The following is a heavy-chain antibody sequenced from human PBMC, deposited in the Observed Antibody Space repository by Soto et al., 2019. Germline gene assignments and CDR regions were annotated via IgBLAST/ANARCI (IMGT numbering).Heavy chain of an antibody. CDR2: INYVGKT. J-gene: IGHJ4*02. D-gene: IGHD3-9*01. Sequence: PSETLSLTCNVSGGSINSKSYFWGWIRQTPGKGLEWIASINYVGKTYYSPSLKSRLAISVDTSKNQFSLRLSSVAAADTAVYYCARDRYGGFDYWGLGTLVTVSS. CDR1: GGSINSKSYF. CDR3: ARDRYGGFDY. V-gene: IGHV4-39*02.